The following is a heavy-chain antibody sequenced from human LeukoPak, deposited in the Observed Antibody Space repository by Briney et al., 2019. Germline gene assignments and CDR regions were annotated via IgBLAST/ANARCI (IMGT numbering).Heavy chain of an antibody. CDR2: ISSSSGTI. J-gene: IGHJ4*02. Sequence: GGSLRLSCAASGFTFSSYSMNWVRQAPGKGLEWVSYISSSSGTIYYADSVKGRFTTSRDNAKNSLYLQMNSLRAEDTAVYYCARAFDYWGQGTLVTVSS. V-gene: IGHV3-48*04. CDR1: GFTFSSYS. CDR3: ARAFDY.